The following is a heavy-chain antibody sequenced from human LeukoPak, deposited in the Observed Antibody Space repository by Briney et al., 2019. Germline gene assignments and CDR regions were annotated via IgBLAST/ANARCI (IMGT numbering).Heavy chain of an antibody. J-gene: IGHJ5*02. CDR3: AKDGGSVTTSLRYDWLDP. D-gene: IGHD4-17*01. CDR1: GFTFSSYA. V-gene: IGHV3-23*01. Sequence: GGSLRLSCAASGFTFSSYAMSWVRQAPGKGLEWVSAISGSGGSTYYADSVKGRFTISRDNSKNTLYLQMNSLRAEDTAVYYCAKDGGSVTTSLRYDWLDPWGQGTPVTVSS. CDR2: ISGSGGST.